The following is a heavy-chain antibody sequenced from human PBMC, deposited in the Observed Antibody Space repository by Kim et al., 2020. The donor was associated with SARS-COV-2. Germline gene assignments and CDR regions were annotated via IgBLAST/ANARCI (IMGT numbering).Heavy chain of an antibody. D-gene: IGHD3-16*02. J-gene: IGHJ5*02. CDR2: IYHSGST. CDR3: ARVPTYDYIWGSYRYNWFDP. V-gene: IGHV4-4*02. CDR1: GGSISSSNW. Sequence: TLSLTCAVSGGSISSSNWWSWVRQPPGKGLEWIGEIYHSGSTNYNPSLKSRVTISVDKSKNQFSLKLSSVTAADTAVYYCARVPTYDYIWGSYRYNWFDPWGQGTLVTVSS.